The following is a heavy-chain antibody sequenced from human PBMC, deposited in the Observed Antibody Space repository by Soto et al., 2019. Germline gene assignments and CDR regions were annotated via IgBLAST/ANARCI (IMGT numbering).Heavy chain of an antibody. CDR3: AKVRPLRECTRTSCLGAFDI. V-gene: IGHV4-31*03. CDR1: GGSISSGGYY. J-gene: IGHJ3*02. CDR2: IYYSGST. Sequence: PSETLSLTCTVSGGSISSGGYYWSWIRQHPGKGLEWIGYIYYSGSTYYNPSLKSRVTISVDTSKNQFSLKLSSVTAADTAVYSCAKVRPLRECTRTSCLGAFDIWGQGTMVTVSS. D-gene: IGHD2-2*01.